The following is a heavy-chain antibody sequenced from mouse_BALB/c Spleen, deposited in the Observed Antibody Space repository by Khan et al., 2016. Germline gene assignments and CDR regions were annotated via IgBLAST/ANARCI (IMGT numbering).Heavy chain of an antibody. D-gene: IGHD2-2*01. V-gene: IGHV3-2*02. CDR1: GYSITSDYA. CDR3: ARSPLYGYDPYYFDY. J-gene: IGHJ2*01. CDR2: ISYSGSS. Sequence: EVQLQESGPGLVKPSQSLSLTCNVTGYSITSDYAWNWIRQFPGNKLEWMGYISYSGSSSYNQSLKSRLSVTRDTSKNQFFLQLNSVTTEDTATYYCARSPLYGYDPYYFDYGGQGTTLTVSS.